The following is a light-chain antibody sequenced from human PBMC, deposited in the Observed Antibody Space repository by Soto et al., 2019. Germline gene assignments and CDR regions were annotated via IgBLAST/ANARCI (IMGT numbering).Light chain of an antibody. V-gene: IGKV1-8*01. J-gene: IGKJ1*01. Sequence: AIRMTQSPSSFSASTGDRVTITCRASQGISSYLAWYQQKPGKAPKLLIYAASTLQSGVPSRFSCSGSGTDFTLTISCLQSEDLATYCCQQYYSYPRTLGQGTKVEIK. CDR1: QGISSY. CDR2: AAS. CDR3: QQYYSYPRT.